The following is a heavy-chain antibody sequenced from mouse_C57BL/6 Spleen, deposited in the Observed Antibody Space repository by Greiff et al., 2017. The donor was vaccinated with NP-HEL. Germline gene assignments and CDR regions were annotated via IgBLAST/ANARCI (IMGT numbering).Heavy chain of an antibody. Sequence: QVQLQQSGAELVRPGASVTLSCKASGYTFTDYEMHWVKQTPVHGLEWIGAIDPETGGTAYNQKFKGKAILTADKSSSTAYMELRSLTSEDSAVYYCTRDYHTIRFDDWGQGTTLTVSS. V-gene: IGHV1-15*01. D-gene: IGHD1-1*02. CDR1: GYTFTDYE. CDR3: TRDYHTIRFDD. CDR2: IDPETGGT. J-gene: IGHJ2*01.